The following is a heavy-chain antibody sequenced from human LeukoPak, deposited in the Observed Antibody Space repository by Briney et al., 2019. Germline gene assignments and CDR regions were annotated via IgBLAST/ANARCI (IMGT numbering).Heavy chain of an antibody. Sequence: GKSLRLSCTASGFTFSDYGMHWVRQPPGKGLEWVAIIWYDGSNKKYEVSVKGRFTTSRDNSKNTLYLQMNSLRAEDTAVYYCARGVDYYENSGTIDYWGQGTLVTVSS. CDR3: ARGVDYYENSGTIDY. J-gene: IGHJ4*02. V-gene: IGHV3-33*01. CDR2: IWYDGSNK. D-gene: IGHD3-22*01. CDR1: GFTFSDYG.